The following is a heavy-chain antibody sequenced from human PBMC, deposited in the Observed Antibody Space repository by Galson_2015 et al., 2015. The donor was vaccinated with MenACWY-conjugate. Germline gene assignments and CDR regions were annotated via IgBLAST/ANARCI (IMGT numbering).Heavy chain of an antibody. Sequence: SVKVSCKASGYTFTNYDITWVRQAPGQGLEWIGWISHYNGNTRFGEKVQGRVTMTTDTSTNTAYMELRSLRSDDTAVYYCARVSLRDSGSNPNWIDPWGQGTLVTVSS. CDR1: GYTFTNYD. J-gene: IGHJ5*02. V-gene: IGHV1-18*04. D-gene: IGHD3-10*01. CDR3: ARVSLRDSGSNPNWIDP. CDR2: ISHYNGNT.